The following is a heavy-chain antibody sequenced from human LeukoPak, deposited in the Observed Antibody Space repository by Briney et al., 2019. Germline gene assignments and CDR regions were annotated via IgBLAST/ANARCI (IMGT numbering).Heavy chain of an antibody. CDR2: ISAYNGNT. V-gene: IGHV1-18*01. CDR3: ARDGDSSGYYEGPFNYYYYGMDV. D-gene: IGHD3-22*01. J-gene: IGHJ6*02. Sequence: ASVKVSCKASGYTFTSYGISWVRQAPGQGLEWMGWISAYNGNTNYAQKLQGRVTMTTDTSTSTAYMELRSPRSDDTAVYYCARDGDSSGYYEGPFNYYYYGMDVWGQGTTDTVSS. CDR1: GYTFTSYG.